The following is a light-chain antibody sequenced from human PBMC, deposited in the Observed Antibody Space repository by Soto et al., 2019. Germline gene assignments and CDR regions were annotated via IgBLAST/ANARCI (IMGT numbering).Light chain of an antibody. CDR1: SSDVGGYNY. CDR2: GDT. J-gene: IGLJ2*01. CDR3: SSYAGSNNVV. V-gene: IGLV2-8*01. Sequence: QSALSQPPSASGSPGQSVTISCTGTSSDVGGYNYVSWYQHHPGKAPKLLIYGDTKRPSGVPDRFSGSKSGNTASLTVSGLQAEDDSDYYCSSYAGSNNVVFGGGTKVTVL.